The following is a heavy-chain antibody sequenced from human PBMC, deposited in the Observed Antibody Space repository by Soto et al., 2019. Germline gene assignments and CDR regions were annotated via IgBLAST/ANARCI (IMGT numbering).Heavy chain of an antibody. CDR2: IKSKTDGGTT. V-gene: IGHV3-15*07. CDR3: TTSRYGSGSYYPNYYYYYGMDV. J-gene: IGHJ6*02. Sequence: GGSLRLSCAASGFTFSNAWMNWVRQAPGKGLEWVGRIKSKTDGGTTDYAAPVKGRFTISRDDSKNTLYLQMNSLKTEDTAVYYCTTSRYGSGSYYPNYYYYYGMDVWGQGTTVTVSS. D-gene: IGHD3-10*01. CDR1: GFTFSNAW.